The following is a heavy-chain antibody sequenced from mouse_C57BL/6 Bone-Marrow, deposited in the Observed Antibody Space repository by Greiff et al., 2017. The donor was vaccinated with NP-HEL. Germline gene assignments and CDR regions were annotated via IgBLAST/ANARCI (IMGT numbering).Heavy chain of an antibody. D-gene: IGHD2-5*01. Sequence: EVKLVESGGGLVKPGGSLKLSCAASGFTFSSYAMSWVRQTPEKRLEWVATISDGGSYTYYPDNVKGRFTISRDNAKNNLYLQMSHLKSEDTAMYYCARDDSNYPFDYWGQGTTLTVSS. CDR3: ARDDSNYPFDY. J-gene: IGHJ2*01. CDR2: ISDGGSYT. V-gene: IGHV5-4*01. CDR1: GFTFSSYA.